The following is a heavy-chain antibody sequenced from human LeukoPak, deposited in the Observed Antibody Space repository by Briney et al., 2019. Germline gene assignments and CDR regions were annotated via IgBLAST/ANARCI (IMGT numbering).Heavy chain of an antibody. CDR2: SRDAYDR. CDR3: ARNSGRIAWPSGSYGLDV. V-gene: IGHV3-11*01. D-gene: IGHD6-19*01. Sequence: GSLRLSCAASGFLFSDYFVTWIRQAPGKGLEWISRSRDAYDRDHADSVKGRFTISRDNAQNTLLLQMNNLRPEDTAVYYCARNSGRIAWPSGSYGLDVWGQGTTVIVSS. J-gene: IGHJ6*02. CDR1: GFLFSDYF.